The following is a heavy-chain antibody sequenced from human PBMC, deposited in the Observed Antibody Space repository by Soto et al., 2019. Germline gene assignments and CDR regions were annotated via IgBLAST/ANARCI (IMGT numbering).Heavy chain of an antibody. V-gene: IGHV2-5*02. CDR2: IYWDDDK. D-gene: IGHD2-2*01. CDR3: ALSDTSHDTTGDFDY. Sequence: QITLKESGPTLVKPTQTLTLTCTFSGFSLSTSGVGVGWIRQPPGKALEWLALIYWDDDKRYSPSLKSRLTITTDTSKNQVVLTLTHIDPVDTATYHCALSDTSHDTTGDFDYWGPGTLVTVSS. CDR1: GFSLSTSGVG. J-gene: IGHJ4*02.